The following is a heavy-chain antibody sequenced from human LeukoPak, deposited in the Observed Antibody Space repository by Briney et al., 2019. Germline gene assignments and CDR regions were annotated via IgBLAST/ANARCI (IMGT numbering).Heavy chain of an antibody. CDR1: GFTVSSNY. CDR3: ARDLFGLSQYYYYGMDV. CDR2: IYSGGST. V-gene: IGHV3-53*01. J-gene: IGHJ6*02. D-gene: IGHD3-10*01. Sequence: AGGSLRLSCAASGFTVSSNYMSWVRQAPGKGLEWVSVIYSGGSTYYADSVKGRFTISRDNSKNTLYLQMNSLRAEDTAVYYCARDLFGLSQYYYYGMDVWGQGTTVTVSS.